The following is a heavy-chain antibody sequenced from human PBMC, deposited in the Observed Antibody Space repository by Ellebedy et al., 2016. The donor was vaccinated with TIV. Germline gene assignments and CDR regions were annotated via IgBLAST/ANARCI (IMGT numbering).Heavy chain of an antibody. CDR1: GFTFSSYA. CDR3: VRGLGYCTATSCYEDY. V-gene: IGHV3-23*01. J-gene: IGHJ4*02. Sequence: GESLKISCAASGFTFSSYAMNWVRRAPGKGLEWVSAIRGSGGSTYYADSVKGRFSISRDNSKNTLFLQMSSLRAEDTAVYYCVRGLGYCTATSCYEDYWGQGTPVTVSS. D-gene: IGHD2-2*01. CDR2: IRGSGGST.